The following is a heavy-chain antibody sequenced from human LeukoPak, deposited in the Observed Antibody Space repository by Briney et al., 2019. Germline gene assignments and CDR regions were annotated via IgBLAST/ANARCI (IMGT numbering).Heavy chain of an antibody. CDR3: ATEVPTGFLSTVC. V-gene: IGHV1-46*01. CDR1: VNSFTINF. CDR2: INPSGSAT. J-gene: IGHJ4*01. Sequence: ASVKLSCKGSVNSFTINFMYWLRQAPGQGLEWMGLINPSGSATTYPQKLQGRVTMTRDTSTNTVYIELSSLRSEDTAVYYCATEVPTGFLSTVCWGHGTLVTVSS. D-gene: IGHD3-9*01.